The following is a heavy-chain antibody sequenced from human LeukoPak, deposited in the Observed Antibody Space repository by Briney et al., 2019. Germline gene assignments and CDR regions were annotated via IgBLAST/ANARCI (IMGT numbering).Heavy chain of an antibody. Sequence: ASVKVSCKASGYTFTSYGTSWVRQAPGQGLEWMGWMNPNSGNTGYAQEFQGRVTMTRNTSISTAYMELSSLRSEDTAVYYCTRGRGAAAGRATNWFDPWGQGTLVTVSS. CDR1: GYTFTSYG. CDR2: MNPNSGNT. V-gene: IGHV1-8*02. J-gene: IGHJ5*02. CDR3: TRGRGAAAGRATNWFDP. D-gene: IGHD6-13*01.